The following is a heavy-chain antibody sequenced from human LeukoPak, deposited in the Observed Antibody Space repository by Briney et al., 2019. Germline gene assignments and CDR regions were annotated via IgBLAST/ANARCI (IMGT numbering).Heavy chain of an antibody. Sequence: PSQTLSLTCAVSGGSINSGSYPWSWLRQPPGQGLEWRGYIYHNGSTYYNPSLKSRVTISVDRSKNQFSLNLSSVTAADTAVYYCARGGGAPYYGMDVWGRGTTVTVS. CDR1: GGSINSGSYP. CDR3: ARGGGAPYYGMDV. CDR2: IYHNGST. J-gene: IGHJ6*02. D-gene: IGHD3-16*01. V-gene: IGHV4-30-2*01.